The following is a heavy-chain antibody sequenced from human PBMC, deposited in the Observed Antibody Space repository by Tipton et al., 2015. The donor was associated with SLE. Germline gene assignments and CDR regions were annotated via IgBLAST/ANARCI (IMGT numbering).Heavy chain of an antibody. Sequence: TLSLTCTVSGGSIGSYYWSWIRQPPGKGLEWIGYIYYSGSTNYNPSLKSRVTISVDASKNQFSLKLSSVTAADTAVYYCVVAATPDAFDIWGQGTMVTVSS. CDR1: GGSIGSYY. CDR3: VVAATPDAFDI. D-gene: IGHD2-15*01. CDR2: IYYSGST. V-gene: IGHV4-59*08. J-gene: IGHJ3*02.